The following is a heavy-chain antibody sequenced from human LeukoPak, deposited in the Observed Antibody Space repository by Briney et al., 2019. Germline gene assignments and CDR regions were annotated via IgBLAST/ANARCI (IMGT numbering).Heavy chain of an antibody. D-gene: IGHD2-2*02. CDR1: GGSFSGYY. CDR3: AREGTLAPYQLLYRYYYYGMDV. J-gene: IGHJ6*02. V-gene: IGHV4-34*01. CDR2: INHSGST. Sequence: PSETLSLTCAVYGGSFSGYYWSWIRQPPGKGLEWIGEINHSGSTNYNPSLKSRVTMSVDTSKNQFSLKLSSVTAADTAVYYCAREGTLAPYQLLYRYYYYGMDVWGQGTTVTVSS.